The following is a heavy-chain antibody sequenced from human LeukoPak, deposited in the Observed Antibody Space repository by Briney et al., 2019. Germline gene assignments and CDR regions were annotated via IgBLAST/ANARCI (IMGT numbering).Heavy chain of an antibody. V-gene: IGHV3-33*01. CDR2: IWFDGSNR. CDR3: ARGPPYGSRSDYFDY. D-gene: IGHD3-10*01. Sequence: PGGSLRLSCAASGFTFTPHAMHWVRQAPGMGLEWVAFIWFDGSNRYYADFVRGRFTIYKDNSENTLYLQMNSLRVEDTAVYYCARGPPYGSRSDYFDYWGQGTLVTVSS. J-gene: IGHJ4*02. CDR1: GFTFTPHA.